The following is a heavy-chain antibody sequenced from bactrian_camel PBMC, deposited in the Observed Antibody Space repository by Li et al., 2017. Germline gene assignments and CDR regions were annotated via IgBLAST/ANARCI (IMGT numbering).Heavy chain of an antibody. CDR3: AASIWDTCPSWAKEYKS. D-gene: IGHD5*01. V-gene: IGHV3S6*01. CDR2: IYSDGSNT. J-gene: IGHJ4*01. Sequence: VQLVESGGGLVQPGGSLRLSCAASGFTFSIYGMNWVRQAPGKGPEWVSGIYSDGSNTYYPDSVKGRFTISKDNAKSTLYLEMNGLEPEDTAMYYCAASIWDTCPSWAKEYKSWGQGTQVTVS. CDR1: GFTFSIYG.